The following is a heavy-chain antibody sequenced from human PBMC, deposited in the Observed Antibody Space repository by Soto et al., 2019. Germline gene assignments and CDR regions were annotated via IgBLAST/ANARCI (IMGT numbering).Heavy chain of an antibody. V-gene: IGHV3-30*18. J-gene: IGHJ4*02. CDR3: AKALSEWLPTYCFDS. CDR1: GFSFSKYG. D-gene: IGHD5-12*01. Sequence: QVHLVESGGGVVQPGTSLRLSCAASGFSFSKYGIHWVRQAPGKGLEWVAIITYDGSNKYYLDSVKGRFTISRDNSRNTAFLQMDSLTADDTATYYCAKALSEWLPTYCFDSWGQGARVTV. CDR2: ITYDGSNK.